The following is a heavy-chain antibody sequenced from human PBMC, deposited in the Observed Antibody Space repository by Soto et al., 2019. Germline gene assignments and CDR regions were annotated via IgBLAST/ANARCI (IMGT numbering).Heavy chain of an antibody. J-gene: IGHJ5*02. Sequence: QVPLVQSGAEVKKPGASVKVSCRASGDTFISHDINCVRQATGQGLEWMGWMNPNSGNTGYGQKFQGRLTLTRDTSISTAYMELSSLRSDDTAIYYCVRGAASWGQGTLVTVSS. V-gene: IGHV1-8*01. CDR3: VRGAAS. CDR2: MNPNSGNT. CDR1: GDTFISHD.